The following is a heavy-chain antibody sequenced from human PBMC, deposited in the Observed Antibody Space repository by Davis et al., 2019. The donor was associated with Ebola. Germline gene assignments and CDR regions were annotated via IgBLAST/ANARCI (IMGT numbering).Heavy chain of an antibody. D-gene: IGHD1-26*01. CDR2: INGGGVST. J-gene: IGHJ4*02. Sequence: GESLKISCAASGFTFSSYAMSWVRQAPGKGLEWVSAINGGGVSTYYADSVKGRFTISRDNSKNTLYLQMNSLRAEDTAVYYCARSVPVVGATDYWGQGTLVTVSS. CDR1: GFTFSSYA. V-gene: IGHV3-23*01. CDR3: ARSVPVVGATDY.